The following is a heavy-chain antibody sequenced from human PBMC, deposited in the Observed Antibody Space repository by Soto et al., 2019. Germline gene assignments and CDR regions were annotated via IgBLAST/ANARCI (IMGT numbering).Heavy chain of an antibody. CDR1: GNSFTAYY. V-gene: IGHV1-2*02. CDR2: INPNTGAT. Sequence: QVQLVQSGAEVKKPGASVKVSCKASGNSFTAYYMYWVRQAPGQGLEWMGWINPNTGATHYARTFQGRVTMTRDTSITTAYMELSRLRSDDTAVYYCARGACGAGTCHSDYWGQGTLVTVSS. CDR3: ARGACGAGTCHSDY. D-gene: IGHD2-15*01. J-gene: IGHJ4*02.